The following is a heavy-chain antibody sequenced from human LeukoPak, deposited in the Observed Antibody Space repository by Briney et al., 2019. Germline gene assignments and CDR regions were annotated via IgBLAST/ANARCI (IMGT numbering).Heavy chain of an antibody. J-gene: IGHJ4*02. D-gene: IGHD2-21*02. CDR1: GFTFYTYA. Sequence: GVSLTLSCAASGFTFYTYAMNWVRQAPGKGLQWVAAISGSGGTTYYADSVKGRFTISRDNSKNTVYLQLSSLRAEDTAVYYCAKDPSDFLVDCWGQGTLVTVSS. V-gene: IGHV3-23*01. CDR2: ISGSGGTT. CDR3: AKDPSDFLVDC.